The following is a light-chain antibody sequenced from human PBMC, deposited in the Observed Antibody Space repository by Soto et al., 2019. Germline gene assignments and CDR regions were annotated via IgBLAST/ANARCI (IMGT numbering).Light chain of an antibody. V-gene: IGKV3-20*01. CDR1: QSVSSTY. Sequence: EIVLTQSPGTLSLSPGERATLSCRASQSVSSTYLAWYQQQPGQAPRLLIYGASSRATGIPDRFSGSGSGTDFTLTISSLGPEDLAVYYCQQYGSSPWTFGQGTKVAIK. CDR2: GAS. J-gene: IGKJ1*01. CDR3: QQYGSSPWT.